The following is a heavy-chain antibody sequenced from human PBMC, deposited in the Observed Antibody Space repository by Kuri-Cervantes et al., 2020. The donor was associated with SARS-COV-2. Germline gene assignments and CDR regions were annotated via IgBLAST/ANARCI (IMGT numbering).Heavy chain of an antibody. CDR3: AREGIAVAGHYYGMDV. J-gene: IGHJ6*02. CDR1: GGSISNSNW. D-gene: IGHD6-19*01. CDR2: IYHSGST. V-gene: IGHV4-4*02. Sequence: SETLSLTCAVSGGSISNSNWWSWVRQPPGKGLEWIGEIYHSGSTNYNPSLKSRVTISVGKSKNQFSLKLSSVTAADTAVYYCAREGIAVAGHYYGMDVWGQGTTVTVSS.